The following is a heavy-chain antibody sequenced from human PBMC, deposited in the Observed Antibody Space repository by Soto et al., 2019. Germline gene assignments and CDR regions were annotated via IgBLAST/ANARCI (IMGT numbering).Heavy chain of an antibody. J-gene: IGHJ6*02. CDR1: GGSFSGYY. V-gene: IGHV4-34*01. CDR2: INHSGST. CDR3: ARAPGLYYYGMDV. Sequence: SETLSLTCAVYGGSFSGYYWSWIRQPPGKGLEWIGEINHSGSTNYNPSLKSRVTISVDTSKNQFSLKLSSVTAADTAVYYCARAPGLYYYGMDVWGQGTTVTVSS.